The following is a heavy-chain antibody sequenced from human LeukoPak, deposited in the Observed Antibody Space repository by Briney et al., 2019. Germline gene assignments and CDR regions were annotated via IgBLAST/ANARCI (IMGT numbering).Heavy chain of an antibody. J-gene: IGHJ4*02. CDR2: IIPIFGTA. CDR3: AKSYGSGRAHDF. Sequence: SVKVSCKASGGTFSSYAISWVRQAPGQGLEWMGGIIPIFGTANYAQKFQGRVTITADESTSTAYMELSSLRSEDTAVYYCAKSYGSGRAHDFWGQRTLVTASS. D-gene: IGHD3-10*01. V-gene: IGHV1-69*13. CDR1: GGTFSSYA.